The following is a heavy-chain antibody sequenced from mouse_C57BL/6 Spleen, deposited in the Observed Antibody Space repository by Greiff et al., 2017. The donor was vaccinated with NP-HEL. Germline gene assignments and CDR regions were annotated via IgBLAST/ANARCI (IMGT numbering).Heavy chain of an antibody. J-gene: IGHJ2*01. CDR1: GYTFTSYW. V-gene: IGHV1-50*01. CDR3: ARRRRNWGLYFDD. CDR2: IDPSDSYT. Sequence: VQLQQPGAELVKPGASVKLSCKASGYTFTSYWMPWVKQRPGQGLEWIGEIDPSDSYTNYNQKFKGKATLTVDTSSSTAYMQLSSLTSEDSAVYYCARRRRNWGLYFDDWGQGTTLTVSS. D-gene: IGHD4-1*01.